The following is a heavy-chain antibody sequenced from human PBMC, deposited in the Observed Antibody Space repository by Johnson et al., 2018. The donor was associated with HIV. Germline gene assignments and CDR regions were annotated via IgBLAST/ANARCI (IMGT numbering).Heavy chain of an antibody. CDR3: ARGGIIHDAFDI. J-gene: IGHJ3*02. D-gene: IGHD1-1*01. V-gene: IGHV3-23*04. Sequence: VQLVESGGGLVKPGGSLRLSCAASGFTFASSAMSWVRQAPGKGLEWVSAISDSGSTYYADSVKGRFTISRDNSKNTLYLQMSSLRAEDTAVYYCARGGIIHDAFDIWGQGTMVTVSS. CDR1: GFTFASSA. CDR2: ISDSGST.